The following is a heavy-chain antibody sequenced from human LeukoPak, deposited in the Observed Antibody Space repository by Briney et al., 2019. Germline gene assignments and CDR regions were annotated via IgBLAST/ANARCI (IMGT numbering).Heavy chain of an antibody. CDR2: INAGNGNT. CDR3: AREKGRGSSWYSSYYYGMDV. Sequence: GASVKVSCKASGYTFTSYAMHWVRQAPGQRLEWMGWINAGNGNTKYSQKFQGRVTITRDTSASTAYMELSSLRSEDTAVYYCAREKGRGSSWYSSYYYGMDVWGQGTTVTVSS. D-gene: IGHD6-13*01. V-gene: IGHV1-3*01. CDR1: GYTFTSYA. J-gene: IGHJ6*02.